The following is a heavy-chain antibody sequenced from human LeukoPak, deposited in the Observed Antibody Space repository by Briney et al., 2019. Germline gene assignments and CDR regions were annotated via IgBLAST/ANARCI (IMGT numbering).Heavy chain of an antibody. CDR1: GFTFSDYY. CDR3: ARDLDSSGYYSNYFDY. D-gene: IGHD3-22*01. Sequence: PGGSLRLSCAASGFTFSDYYMSWLRQAPGKGLEWVSYISSSGSTIYYADSVKGRFTISRDNAKNSLYLQMNSLRAEDTAVYYCARDLDSSGYYSNYFDYWGQGTLVTVSS. CDR2: ISSSGSTI. J-gene: IGHJ4*02. V-gene: IGHV3-11*01.